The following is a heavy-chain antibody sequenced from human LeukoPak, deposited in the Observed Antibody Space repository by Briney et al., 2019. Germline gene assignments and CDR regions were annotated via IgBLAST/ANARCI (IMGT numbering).Heavy chain of an antibody. CDR2: ISWNSGSI. Sequence: GRSLRLSCAASGFTFDDYAMHWVRQAPGKGLEWVSGISWNSGSIGYADSVKGRFTISRDNAKNSLYLQMNSLRAEDTAVYYCARDWRGGSRNYYYYYMDVWGKGTTVTVSS. CDR1: GFTFDDYA. J-gene: IGHJ6*03. D-gene: IGHD1-14*01. V-gene: IGHV3-9*01. CDR3: ARDWRGGSRNYYYYYMDV.